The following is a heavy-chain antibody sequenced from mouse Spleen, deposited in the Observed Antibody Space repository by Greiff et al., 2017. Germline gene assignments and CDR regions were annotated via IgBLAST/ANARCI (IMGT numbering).Heavy chain of an antibody. D-gene: IGHD1-1*01. CDR2: LWAGGST. J-gene: IGHJ3*01. Sequence: QVQLQQSGPGLVAPSQSLSITCTVSGFSLTSYGVHWVRQPPGKGLEWLGVLWAGGSTNYNSALRSRMSISKDNAKSQVFLKMNSLQTEDTDMYYCARDDGSSPAWFAYWGQGTLVTVSA. CDR3: ARDDGSSPAWFAY. V-gene: IGHV2-9*02. CDR1: GFSLTSYG.